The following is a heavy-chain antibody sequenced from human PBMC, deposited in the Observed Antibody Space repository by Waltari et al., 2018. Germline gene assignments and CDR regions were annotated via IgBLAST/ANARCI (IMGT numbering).Heavy chain of an antibody. CDR3: AKDPLWFGESYGMDV. D-gene: IGHD3-10*01. CDR1: GFTFSSYA. CDR2: ISGSGGST. J-gene: IGHJ6*02. Sequence: EVQLLESGGGLVQPGGSLRLSCAAAGFTFSSYAMTWVRQAPGKGLEWVAAISGSGGSTYYADSVKGRFTISRDNSKNTLYLQMNSLRAEDTAVYYCAKDPLWFGESYGMDVWGQGTTVTVSS. V-gene: IGHV3-23*01.